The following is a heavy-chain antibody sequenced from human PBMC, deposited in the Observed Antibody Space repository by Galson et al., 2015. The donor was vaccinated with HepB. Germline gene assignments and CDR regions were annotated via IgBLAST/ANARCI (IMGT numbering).Heavy chain of an antibody. CDR2: ISVYNGNT. CDR3: ARDYVVTTRNYFDP. CDR1: GYTFTNYG. D-gene: IGHD2-21*02. V-gene: IGHV1-18*01. Sequence: SVKVSCKASGYTFTNYGITWVRQAPGQGLEWMGWISVYNGNTDYARRFQGRVTMTTDTSTRTAYMELRSLTSDDTAVYYCARDYVVTTRNYFDPWGQGTLVTVS. J-gene: IGHJ5*02.